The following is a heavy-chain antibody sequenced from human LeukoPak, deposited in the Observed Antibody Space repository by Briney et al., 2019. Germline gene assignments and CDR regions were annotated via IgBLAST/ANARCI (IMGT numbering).Heavy chain of an antibody. V-gene: IGHV3-48*03. J-gene: IGHJ3*02. D-gene: IGHD3-22*01. CDR2: ISSSGSTI. CDR3: AREMEYYYDSSGYPYDAFDI. CDR1: GFTFSSYE. Sequence: PGGSLRLSXAASGFTFSSYEMNWVRQAPGKGLEWVSYISSSGSTIYYADFVKGRFTISRDNAKNSLYLQMNSLRAEDTAVYYCAREMEYYYDSSGYPYDAFDIWGQGTMVTVSS.